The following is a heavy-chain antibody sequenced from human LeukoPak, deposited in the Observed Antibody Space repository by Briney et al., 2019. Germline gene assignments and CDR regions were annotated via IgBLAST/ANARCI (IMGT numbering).Heavy chain of an antibody. CDR1: GYTFTSYA. D-gene: IGHD6-19*01. Sequence: ASVKVSCKASGYTFTSYANNWVRQAPGQGLEWLGGINTNTGNPTYAQGFTGRFVFSLDTSVSTAYLQISSLKAEDTAVYYCARVYSAEEQWLVLEDWGQGTLVTVSS. V-gene: IGHV7-4-1*02. J-gene: IGHJ4*02. CDR2: INTNTGNP. CDR3: ARVYSAEEQWLVLED.